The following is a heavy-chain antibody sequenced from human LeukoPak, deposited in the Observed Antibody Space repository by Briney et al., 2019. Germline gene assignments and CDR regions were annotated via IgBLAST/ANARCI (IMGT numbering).Heavy chain of an antibody. Sequence: ASVKVSCKASGYTFTSYDINWVRQATGQGLEWMGWMNPNSGNTGYAQKFQGRVTMTRNTSISTAYMELSSLRSEDTAVYYCARSRYFDWPQYYYGMDVWGQGTTVTVSS. D-gene: IGHD3-9*01. CDR1: GYTFTSYD. V-gene: IGHV1-8*01. CDR2: MNPNSGNT. J-gene: IGHJ6*02. CDR3: ARSRYFDWPQYYYGMDV.